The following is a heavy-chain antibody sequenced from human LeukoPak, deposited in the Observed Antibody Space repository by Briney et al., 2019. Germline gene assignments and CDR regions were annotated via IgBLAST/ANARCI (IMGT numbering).Heavy chain of an antibody. CDR1: GYTFTTYA. D-gene: IGHD3-10*01. J-gene: IGHJ6*02. V-gene: IGHV7-4-1*02. CDR3: ARDLGIVREQNYFYYTMDV. Sequence: ASVKVSCKASGYTFTTYAMNWVRQAPGQGLEWMGWINTDTGIPTYAQGFTGRFVFSLDTSVSTAYLQISSLKAEDTAVYYCARDLGIVREQNYFYYTMDVWGQGTTVTVSS. CDR2: INTDTGIP.